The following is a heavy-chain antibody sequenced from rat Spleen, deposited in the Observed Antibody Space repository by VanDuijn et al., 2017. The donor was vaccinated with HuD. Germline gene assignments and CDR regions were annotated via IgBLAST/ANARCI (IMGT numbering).Heavy chain of an antibody. V-gene: IGHV5-43*01. CDR3: ARERNWERYFDY. CDR1: GFTFSNYV. CDR2: INSDSSDT. D-gene: IGHD5-1*01. Sequence: EVQLVESGGGLVQPGSSLKVSCVASGFTFSNYVMHWFRQAPENGIEWLAYINSDSSDTHYAETVKGRFTISRDNAKNTVDMQLSSLRSEDTAMYFCARERNWERYFDYWGQGVMVTVSS. J-gene: IGHJ2*01.